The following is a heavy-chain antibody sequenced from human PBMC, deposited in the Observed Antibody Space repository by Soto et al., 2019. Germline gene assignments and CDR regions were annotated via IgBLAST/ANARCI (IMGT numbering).Heavy chain of an antibody. D-gene: IGHD3-22*01. V-gene: IGHV4-61*01. CDR3: ARATADGSGYYYFDY. J-gene: IGHJ4*02. CDR2: IYYSGSA. CDR1: GGSVSSVISY. Sequence: SETLSLTCTVSGGSVSSVISYWSWIRQPPGKGLEWIAYIYYSGSANDNPSLKSRVTLSVDTSKNQFSLKLSSVTAADAAVYYCARATADGSGYYYFDYWGQGTLVTVSS.